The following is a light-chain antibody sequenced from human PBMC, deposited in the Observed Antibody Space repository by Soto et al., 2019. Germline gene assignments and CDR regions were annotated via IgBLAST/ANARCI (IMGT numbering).Light chain of an antibody. CDR2: KAS. J-gene: IGKJ1*01. CDR1: QSISSW. V-gene: IGKV1-5*03. Sequence: DIQMTQSPSTPSASVGDRVTITCRASQSISSWLAWYQQKPGKAPKLLIYKASSLESGVPSRFSGSGSGTEFTLTISSLQPDDFATYYCQQYNSYPGTFGQGTKVDIK. CDR3: QQYNSYPGT.